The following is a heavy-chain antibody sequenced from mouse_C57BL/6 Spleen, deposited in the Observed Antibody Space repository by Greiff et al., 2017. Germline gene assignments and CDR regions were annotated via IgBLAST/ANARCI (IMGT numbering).Heavy chain of an antibody. D-gene: IGHD2-1*01. J-gene: IGHJ4*01. CDR2: IDPSDNYT. CDR3: ARGGNMDY. Sequence: VQLQQPGAELVMPGASVKLSCKASGYTFTSYWMHWVKQRPGQGLEWIGEIDPSDNYTNYNQKFKGKSTLTVDKSSSTAYMQLSSLTSEDSAVYYCARGGNMDYWGQGTSVTVSS. CDR1: GYTFTSYW. V-gene: IGHV1-69*01.